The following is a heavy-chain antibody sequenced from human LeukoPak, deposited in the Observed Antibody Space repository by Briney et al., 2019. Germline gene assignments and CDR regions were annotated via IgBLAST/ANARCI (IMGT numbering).Heavy chain of an antibody. CDR1: GFTFRSYG. CDR2: IWYDGSNK. V-gene: IGHV3-33*01. Sequence: PGRSLRLSCAESGFTFRSYGMHWVRQAPGKGLEWVAVIWYDGSNKYYSDSVKGRFTISRDNSKNTLYLQMNSLSAEDTAVYYCARRVARYYVDYWGQGTLVTVSS. J-gene: IGHJ4*02. CDR3: ARRVARYYVDY.